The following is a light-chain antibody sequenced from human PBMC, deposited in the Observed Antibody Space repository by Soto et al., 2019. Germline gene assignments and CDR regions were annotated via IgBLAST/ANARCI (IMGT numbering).Light chain of an antibody. Sequence: QTVVTQEPSLSVSPGRTVTLTCGLSSGSVSTSYYPSWYQQTPGQAPRTLIYSTNTRSSGVPDRFSGSILGNKAALTITGAQAEDEADYYCVLYMGSGIWVFGGGTQLTVL. CDR2: STN. V-gene: IGLV8-61*01. CDR1: SGSVSTSYY. CDR3: VLYMGSGIWV. J-gene: IGLJ3*02.